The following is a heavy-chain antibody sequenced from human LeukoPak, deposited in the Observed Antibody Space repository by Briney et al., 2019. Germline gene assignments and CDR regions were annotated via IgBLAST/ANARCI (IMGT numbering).Heavy chain of an antibody. V-gene: IGHV4-61*02. CDR1: GGSISSGSYY. CDR2: IYTSGST. J-gene: IGHJ6*03. CDR3: ARVRMPGEGSYYYYYYMDV. Sequence: SQTLSLTCTVSGGSISSGSYYWSWIRQPAGKGLEWIGRIYTSGSTNYNPSLKSRVTISVDTSKNQFSLRLSSVTAADTAVYYCARVRMPGEGSYYYYYYMDVWGKGTTVTVSS. D-gene: IGHD3-10*01.